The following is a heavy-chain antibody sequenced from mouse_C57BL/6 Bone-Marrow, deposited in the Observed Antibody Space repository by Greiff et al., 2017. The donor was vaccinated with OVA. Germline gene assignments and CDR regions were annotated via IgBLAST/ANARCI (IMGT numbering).Heavy chain of an antibody. J-gene: IGHJ3*01. V-gene: IGHV1-61*01. Sequence: QVQLQQPGAELVRPGSSVKLSCKASGYTFTSYWMDRVKQRPGQGLEWIGNIYPSDSETHYNQKFKDKATLTVDKSSSTAYMQLSSLTSEDSAVYYCAGYYKGFAYWGQGTLVTVSA. CDR1: GYTFTSYW. D-gene: IGHD1-1*01. CDR2: IYPSDSET. CDR3: AGYYKGFAY.